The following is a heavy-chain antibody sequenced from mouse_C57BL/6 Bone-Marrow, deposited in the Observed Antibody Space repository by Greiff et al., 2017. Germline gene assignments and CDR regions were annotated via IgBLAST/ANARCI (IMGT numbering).Heavy chain of an antibody. D-gene: IGHD2-3*01. CDR3: ARVYDGYEDY. J-gene: IGHJ2*01. CDR1: GFTFSDYG. Sequence: DVKLVESGGGLVKPGGSLKLSCAASGFTFSDYGMHWVRQAPEKGLEWVAYISSGSSTIYYADTVKGRFTISRDNAKNTLFLQMTSLRSEDTAMYYCARVYDGYEDYWGQGTTLTVSS. CDR2: ISSGSSTI. V-gene: IGHV5-17*01.